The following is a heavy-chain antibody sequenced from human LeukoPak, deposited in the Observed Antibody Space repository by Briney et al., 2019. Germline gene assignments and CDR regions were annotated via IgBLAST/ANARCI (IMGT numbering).Heavy chain of an antibody. D-gene: IGHD5-24*01. CDR2: IIPILGIA. CDR1: GGTFSSYA. Sequence: ASVKVSCKASGGTFSSYAISWVRQAPGQGLEWMGRIIPILGIANYAQKFQGRVTITADKSTSTAYMELSSLRSEDTAVYYCASVGSNYAHIDYWGEGTLVTVSS. V-gene: IGHV1-69*04. CDR3: ASVGSNYAHIDY. J-gene: IGHJ4*02.